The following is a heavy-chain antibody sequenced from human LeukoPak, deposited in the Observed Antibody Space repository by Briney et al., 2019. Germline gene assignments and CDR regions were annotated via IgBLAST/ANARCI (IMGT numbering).Heavy chain of an antibody. Sequence: SVKGSCKASGGTFSSYTISWVRQAPGQGLEWMGRIVPILGIANYAQKFQGRVTITADKSTSTAYMELSSLRSEDTAVYYCARDSSLYSSTSYWGQGTLVTASS. CDR2: IVPILGIA. D-gene: IGHD6-13*01. V-gene: IGHV1-69*04. J-gene: IGHJ4*02. CDR1: GGTFSSYT. CDR3: ARDSSLYSSTSY.